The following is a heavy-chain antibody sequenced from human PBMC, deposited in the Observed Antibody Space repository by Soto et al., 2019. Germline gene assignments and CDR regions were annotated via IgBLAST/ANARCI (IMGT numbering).Heavy chain of an antibody. D-gene: IGHD3-3*02. J-gene: IGHJ6*02. CDR2: VYPGDSDA. CDR3: ARHIFPVGYYYEGMDV. CDR1: GYTFSGYW. Sequence: PGESLKISCKRSGYTFSGYWIGWVRQMPGKGLEWMGVVYPGDSDATYSPSFQGQVTISADKSFSTAFLQWTSLKASDSAIYYFARHIFPVGYYYEGMDVWGQGTTVTVFS. V-gene: IGHV5-51*01.